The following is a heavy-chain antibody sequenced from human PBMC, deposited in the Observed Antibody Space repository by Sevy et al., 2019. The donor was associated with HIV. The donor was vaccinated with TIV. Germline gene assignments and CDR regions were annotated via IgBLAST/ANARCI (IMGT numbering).Heavy chain of an antibody. D-gene: IGHD2-8*01. CDR1: GFVFSIYS. CDR2: LSFGCGKI. CDR3: AREGCTKPHDY. J-gene: IGHJ4*02. V-gene: IGHV3-23*01. Sequence: GGSLRLSCAASGFVFSIYSMSWVGQAPGKGLEWVSTLSFGCGKINYADSVKGRFTISRDNSKSSVYLQMSNMRVEDTAVYYCAREGCTKPHDYWGQGTLVTVSS.